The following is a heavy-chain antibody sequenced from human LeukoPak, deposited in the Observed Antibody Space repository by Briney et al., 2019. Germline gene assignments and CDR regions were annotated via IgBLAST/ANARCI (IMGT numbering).Heavy chain of an antibody. D-gene: IGHD2-2*03. V-gene: IGHV4-34*01. J-gene: IGHJ4*02. CDR2: INHSGST. CDR3: ARGAGYCSSTSCYFDY. CDR1: GGSFSGYY. Sequence: PSETLSLTCAVYGGSFSGYYWSWIRQPPGKGLEWIGEINHSGSTNYNPSLKSRVTISVDTSKNQFSLKLGSVTAADTAVYYCARGAGYCSSTSCYFDYWGQGTLVTVSS.